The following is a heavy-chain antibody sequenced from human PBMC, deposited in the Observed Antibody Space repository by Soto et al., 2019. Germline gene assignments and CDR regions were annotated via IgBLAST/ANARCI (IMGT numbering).Heavy chain of an antibody. CDR1: GGSISSYY. J-gene: IGHJ4*02. D-gene: IGHD6-19*01. Sequence: PSETLSLTCTVSGGSISSYYWSWIRQPPGKGLEWIGYIYYSGSTNYNPSLKSRVTISVDTSKNQFSLKLSSVTAADTAVYYCARDTSSGWPDYLGQGTLVTVSS. V-gene: IGHV4-59*01. CDR3: ARDTSSGWPDY. CDR2: IYYSGST.